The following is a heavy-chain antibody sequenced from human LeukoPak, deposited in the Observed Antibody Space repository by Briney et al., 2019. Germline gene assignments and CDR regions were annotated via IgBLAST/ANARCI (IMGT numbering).Heavy chain of an antibody. CDR3: ARDQGSGTGFDY. Sequence: GASVKVSCKASGYTFTSYYMHWERQAPGQGLEWMGIINPSGGSTSYAQKFQGRVTMTRDTSTSTVYMELSSLRSEDTAVYYCARDQGSGTGFDYWGQGTLVTVSS. D-gene: IGHD1-26*01. CDR1: GYTFTSYY. V-gene: IGHV1-46*01. J-gene: IGHJ4*02. CDR2: INPSGGST.